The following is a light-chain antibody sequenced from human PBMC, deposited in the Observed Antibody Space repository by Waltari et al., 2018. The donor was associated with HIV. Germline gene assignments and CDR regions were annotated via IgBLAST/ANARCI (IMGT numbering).Light chain of an antibody. CDR3: QQLNSYPHT. CDR1: QGISSH. Sequence: DIQLTQSPSFMSASVGDRVTITCRASQGISSHLAWSQHKPGKAPKLLIYIASTLQSGVPSRFSGSGSGTEFTLTISSLQPEDFATYYCQQLNSYPHTFGQGTKLEIK. CDR2: IAS. V-gene: IGKV1-9*01. J-gene: IGKJ2*01.